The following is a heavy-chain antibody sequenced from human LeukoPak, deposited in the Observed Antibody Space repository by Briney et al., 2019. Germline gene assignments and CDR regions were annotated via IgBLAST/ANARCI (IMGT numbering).Heavy chain of an antibody. Sequence: SETLSLTCTVSGGSISSYHWSWIRQPPGKGLEWIGYIHYSGNTNFNPSLKSRVTISVDTSKNQLSLKLSSVTAADTAVYYCARGSLGDYEMNWGQGILVTVSS. D-gene: IGHD4-17*01. CDR2: IHYSGNT. CDR1: GGSISSYH. J-gene: IGHJ4*02. V-gene: IGHV4-59*01. CDR3: ARGSLGDYEMN.